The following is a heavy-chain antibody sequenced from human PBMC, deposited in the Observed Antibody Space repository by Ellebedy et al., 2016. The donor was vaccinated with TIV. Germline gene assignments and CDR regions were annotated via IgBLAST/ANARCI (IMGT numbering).Heavy chain of an antibody. CDR3: AIRYSSGWSLDY. CDR2: INPSGGRT. CDR1: AYTFTSYY. V-gene: IGHV1-46*01. D-gene: IGHD6-19*01. J-gene: IGHJ4*02. Sequence: ASVKVSXXASAYTFTSYYMHWVRQAPGQGLEWMGIINPSGGRTSYAQKFQGRVTMTRDTSTSTVYMELSSLRSEDTAVYYCAIRYSSGWSLDYWGQGTLVTVSS.